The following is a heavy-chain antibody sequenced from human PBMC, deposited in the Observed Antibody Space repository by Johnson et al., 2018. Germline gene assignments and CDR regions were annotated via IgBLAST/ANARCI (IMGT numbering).Heavy chain of an antibody. V-gene: IGHV1-69*12. D-gene: IGHD6-6*01. CDR3: ARGVSSSSFGYYYYYALHV. Sequence: QVQLVQSGAEVKKPGSSXKVSCKASGGTFSSDAISWVRQAPGQGLEWMGGINPIFDSAHYAQKFQGRVTITADGSTTTAYMELSSLRSDDTAVYYCARGVSSSSFGYYYYYALHVWGQGTTVTVSS. J-gene: IGHJ6*02. CDR1: GGTFSSDA. CDR2: INPIFDSA.